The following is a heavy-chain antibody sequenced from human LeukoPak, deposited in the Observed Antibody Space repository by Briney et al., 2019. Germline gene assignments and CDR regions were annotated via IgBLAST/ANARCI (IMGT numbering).Heavy chain of an antibody. CDR1: GGTFSSYA. CDR2: IVVGSGNT. Sequence: GASVKVSCKASGGTFSSYAISWVRQAPGQGLEWIGWIVVGSGNTNYAQKFQERVTITRDMSTSTAYMELSSLRSEDTAVYYCAAESVAGTFRGDYWGQGTLVTVSS. V-gene: IGHV1-58*02. J-gene: IGHJ4*02. D-gene: IGHD6-19*01. CDR3: AAESVAGTFRGDY.